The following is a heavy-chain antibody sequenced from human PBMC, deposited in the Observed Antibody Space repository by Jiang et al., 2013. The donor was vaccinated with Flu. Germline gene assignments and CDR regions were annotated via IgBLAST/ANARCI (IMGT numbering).Heavy chain of an antibody. J-gene: IGHJ4*02. V-gene: IGHV4-59*01. CDR1: SSYY. Sequence: SSYYWSWIRQPPGKGLEWIGYIYYSGSTNYNPSLKSRVTISVDTSKNQFSLKLSSVTAADTAVYYCARVAQQLVPVDQYYFDYWGQGTLVTVSS. CDR3: ARVAQQLVPVDQYYFDY. D-gene: IGHD6-13*01. CDR2: IYYSGST.